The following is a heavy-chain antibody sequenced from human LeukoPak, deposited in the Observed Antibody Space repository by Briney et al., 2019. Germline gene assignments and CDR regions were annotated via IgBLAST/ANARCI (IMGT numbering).Heavy chain of an antibody. Sequence: AASVKVSCKASGGTFSSYAISWVRQAPGQGLEWMGGNIPIFGTANYAQKFQGRVTITADESTSTAYMELSSLRSEDTAVYYCARLYCSSTSCLWGQGTLVTVSS. V-gene: IGHV1-69*13. CDR3: ARLYCSSTSCL. CDR1: GGTFSSYA. D-gene: IGHD2-2*01. J-gene: IGHJ4*02. CDR2: NIPIFGTA.